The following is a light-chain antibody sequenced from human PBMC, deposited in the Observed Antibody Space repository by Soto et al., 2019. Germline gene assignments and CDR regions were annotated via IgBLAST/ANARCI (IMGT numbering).Light chain of an antibody. V-gene: IGKV1-8*01. CDR1: QGISSY. J-gene: IGKJ1*01. Sequence: AIRMNQSPSSLSASTGDRVTITCRASQGISSYLAWYQQKPGKAPKLLIYAASTLHSGVPSRFSGSGSGTDFTLTISCLQSEDFAAYYCQQYYDYPRTFGQGTKVDI. CDR2: AAS. CDR3: QQYYDYPRT.